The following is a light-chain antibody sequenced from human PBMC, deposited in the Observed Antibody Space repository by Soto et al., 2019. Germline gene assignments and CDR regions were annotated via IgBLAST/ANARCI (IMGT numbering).Light chain of an antibody. CDR2: GAS. CDR3: QQYGSSPSIT. V-gene: IGKV3-20*01. J-gene: IGKJ5*01. Sequence: EVVMTQSPVTLSVSPGARATLSCRASQNISRSLAWYQQKPGQGPSLLIYGASSRATGIPDRFSGSGSGTDFTLTISRLEPEDFAVYYCQQYGSSPSITFGQGTRLEIK. CDR1: QNISRS.